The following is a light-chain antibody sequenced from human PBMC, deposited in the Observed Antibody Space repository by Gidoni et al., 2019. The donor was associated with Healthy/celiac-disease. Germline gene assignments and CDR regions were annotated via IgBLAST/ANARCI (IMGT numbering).Light chain of an antibody. J-gene: IGKJ2*01. V-gene: IGKV3-20*01. CDR1: QRVSSSY. CDR3: QQYGSSPGT. CDR2: GAS. Sequence: EIVLTQSPGTLSLSPGERATLSCRASQRVSSSYLAWYQQKPGQAPRLLIYGASSRATGIPDRFSGSGSGTGFTLTISRLEPEDFAVYYCQQYGSSPGTFGQGTKLEIK.